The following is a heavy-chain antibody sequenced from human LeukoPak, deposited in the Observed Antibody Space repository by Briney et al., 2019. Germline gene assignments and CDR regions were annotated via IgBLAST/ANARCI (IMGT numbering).Heavy chain of an antibody. V-gene: IGHV1-69*13. CDR3: ARGPPNWGYDY. CDR2: IIPIFGTA. CDR1: GGTFISYA. D-gene: IGHD7-27*01. J-gene: IGHJ4*02. Sequence: SVKVSCKASGGTFISYAISWVRQAPGQGLEWMGGIIPIFGTANYAQKFQGRVTITADESTSPAYMELSSLRSEDPAVYYCARGPPNWGYDYWGQGTLVTVSS.